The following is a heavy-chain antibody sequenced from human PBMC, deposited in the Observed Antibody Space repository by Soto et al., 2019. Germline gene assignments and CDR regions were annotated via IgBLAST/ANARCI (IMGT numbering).Heavy chain of an antibody. CDR1: ALSFSEYG. V-gene: IGHV3-30*03. D-gene: IGHD2-8*01. J-gene: IGHJ4*02. Sequence: QVQLVQSGGDVVQPWRSLTISCAASALSFSEYGMYWVRQAPGKGPEWVAVISYDGSDSYYADFVQGRFTITRDNSKNILFMHLNRMRADYTAVYYCATHSGMLLRVSFFSSWGQGTLVTVS. CDR2: ISYDGSDS. CDR3: ATHSGMLLRVSFFSS.